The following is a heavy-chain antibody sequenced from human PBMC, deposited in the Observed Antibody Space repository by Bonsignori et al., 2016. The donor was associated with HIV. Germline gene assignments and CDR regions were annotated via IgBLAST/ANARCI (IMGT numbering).Heavy chain of an antibody. D-gene: IGHD3-22*01. J-gene: IGHJ3*02. Sequence: WIRQPPGKGLEWVSYISSSGSTIYYADSVKGRFTISRDNAKNSLYLQMNSLRAEDTAVYYCARDDYDSSGYPTDAFDIWGQGTMVTVSS. V-gene: IGHV3-48*03. CDR3: ARDDYDSSGYPTDAFDI. CDR2: ISSSGSTI.